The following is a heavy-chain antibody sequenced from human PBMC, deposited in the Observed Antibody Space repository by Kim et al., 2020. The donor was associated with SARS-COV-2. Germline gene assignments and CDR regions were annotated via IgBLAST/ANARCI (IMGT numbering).Heavy chain of an antibody. V-gene: IGHV3-23*01. D-gene: IGHD3-10*01. CDR2: ISGSGGST. CDR3: AKEGVLLWFGELLGNWFDP. Sequence: GGSLRLSCAASGFTFSSYAMSWVRQAPGKGLEWVSAISGSGGSTYYADSVKGRFTISRDNSKNTLYLQMNSLRAEDTAVYYCAKEGVLLWFGELLGNWFDPWGQGTLVTVSS. CDR1: GFTFSSYA. J-gene: IGHJ5*02.